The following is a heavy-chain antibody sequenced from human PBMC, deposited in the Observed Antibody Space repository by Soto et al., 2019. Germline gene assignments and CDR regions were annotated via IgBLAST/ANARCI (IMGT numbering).Heavy chain of an antibody. CDR3: ARLKHSGGYGSYYYYYMDV. CDR1: GGSISSSSYY. D-gene: IGHD3-10*01. V-gene: IGHV4-39*01. J-gene: IGHJ6*03. CDR2: IYYSGST. Sequence: PSETLSLTCTVSGGSISSSSYYWGWIRQPPGKGLEWIGSIYYSGSTYYNPSLKSRVTISVDTSKNQFSLKLSSVTAADTAVYYCARLKHSGGYGSYYYYYMDVWGKGTTVTVSS.